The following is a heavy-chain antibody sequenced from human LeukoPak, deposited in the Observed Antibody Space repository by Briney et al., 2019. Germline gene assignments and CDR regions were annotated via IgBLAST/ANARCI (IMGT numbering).Heavy chain of an antibody. CDR3: AKIYY. V-gene: IGHV3-23*01. D-gene: IGHD3-10*01. CDR2: ISGIGDST. CDR1: GFHFNSYA. Sequence: TGGSLRLSCEASGFHFNSYALRWVRQAPGKGLEWVSIISGIGDSTYYADSVKGRFTISRDNSKNTLYPEMNSVRGDDTAVYYCAKIYYWGQGTLVTISS. J-gene: IGHJ4*02.